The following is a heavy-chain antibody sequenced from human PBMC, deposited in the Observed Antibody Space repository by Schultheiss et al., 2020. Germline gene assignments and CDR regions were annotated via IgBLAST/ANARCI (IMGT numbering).Heavy chain of an antibody. D-gene: IGHD3-22*01. CDR2: IYYSGST. V-gene: IGHV4-59*01. CDR3: ARAKYYYDSHFDY. J-gene: IGHJ4*02. Sequence: SQTLSLTCTVSGGSISSYYWSWIRQPPGKGLEWIGYIYYSGSTNYNPSLKSRVTISVDTSKNQFSLKLSSVTAADTAVYYCARAKYYYDSHFDYWGQGTLVTVS. CDR1: GGSISSYY.